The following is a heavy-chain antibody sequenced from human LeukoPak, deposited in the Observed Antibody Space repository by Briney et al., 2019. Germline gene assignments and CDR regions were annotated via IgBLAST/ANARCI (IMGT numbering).Heavy chain of an antibody. CDR1: GFTVSSNY. J-gene: IGHJ4*02. Sequence: GGSLRLSCAASGFTVSSNYMNWVRQAPGKGLEWVSLIYSGVNTYYADSVKGRFISSRDNSKNTVYLQMNSLRAEDTAVYYCARDYGDYWGQGTLVTVSS. D-gene: IGHD3-10*01. CDR2: IYSGVNT. V-gene: IGHV3-53*01. CDR3: ARDYGDY.